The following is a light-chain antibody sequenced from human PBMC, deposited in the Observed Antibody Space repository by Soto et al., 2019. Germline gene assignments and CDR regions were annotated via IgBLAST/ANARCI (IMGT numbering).Light chain of an antibody. CDR1: QSVSSSN. CDR3: QQYHKWPIT. Sequence: EMVLTQSPGTLSLSPGERATLSCRASQSVSSSNLAWYQQKPGQAPRLLIYAASARATGIPARFSGSGSGTDFTLTISSLQSEDFAVYYCQQYHKWPITFGQGTRPEIK. V-gene: IGKV3-15*01. J-gene: IGKJ5*01. CDR2: AAS.